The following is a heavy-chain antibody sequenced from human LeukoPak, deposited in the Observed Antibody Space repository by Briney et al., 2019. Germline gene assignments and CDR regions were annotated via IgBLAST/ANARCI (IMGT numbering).Heavy chain of an antibody. CDR1: GGSISSYY. Sequence: SETLSLTCTVSGGSISSYYWSWIWQPPGKGLEWIGYIYYSGRTTYNPSLKGRVTISVDTSKNQFSLKLSSVTAAHTAVYYCASIPPYGSGSSDTSDLSAYYYYYYYMDVWGKGTTVTVSS. D-gene: IGHD3-10*01. J-gene: IGHJ6*03. CDR3: ASIPPYGSGSSDTSDLSAYYYYYYYMDV. V-gene: IGHV4-59*12. CDR2: IYYSGRT.